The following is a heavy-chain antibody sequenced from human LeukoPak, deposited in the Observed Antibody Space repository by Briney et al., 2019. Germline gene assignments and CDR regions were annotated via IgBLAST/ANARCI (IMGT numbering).Heavy chain of an antibody. CDR2: INHSGST. J-gene: IGHJ4*02. CDR1: GGSFSGYY. V-gene: IGHV4-34*01. D-gene: IGHD4-17*01. Sequence: SETLSLTCAVYGGSFSGYYWSWIRQPPGKGLEWIGEINHSGSTNYNPSLKSRVTISVDTSKNQFSLKLSSVTAADTAVYYCATTTDYGDYLFDYWGQGTLVTVSS. CDR3: ATTTDYGDYLFDY.